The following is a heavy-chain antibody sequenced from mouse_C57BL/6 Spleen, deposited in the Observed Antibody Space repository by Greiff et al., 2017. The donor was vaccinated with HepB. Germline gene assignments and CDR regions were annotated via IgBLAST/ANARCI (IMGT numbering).Heavy chain of an antibody. CDR1: GYTFTDYE. CDR3: TRYPNYYGSSYGYFDY. D-gene: IGHD1-1*01. V-gene: IGHV1-15*01. J-gene: IGHJ2*01. Sequence: VQLQQSGAELVRPGASVTLSCKASGYTFTDYEMHWVKQTPVHGLEWIGAIDPETGGTAYNQKFKGKAILTADKSSSTAYMELRSLTSEDSAVYDCTRYPNYYGSSYGYFDYWGQGTTLTVSS. CDR2: IDPETGGT.